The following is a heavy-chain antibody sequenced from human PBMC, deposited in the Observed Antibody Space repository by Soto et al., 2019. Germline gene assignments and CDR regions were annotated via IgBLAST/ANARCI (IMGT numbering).Heavy chain of an antibody. CDR1: GGSISRPDHY. D-gene: IGHD1-1*01. CDR3: ARGPGSLRP. V-gene: IGHV4-30-4*08. Sequence: SATLSLTCPVPGGSISRPDHYWNWIRQPPGKGLEWIGYIYYDGSTSYNPSLKSRLAFSMDTSKNQFSLQLNSVTPDDTAIYYCARGPGSLRPWGQGTLVTVSS. CDR2: IYYDGST. J-gene: IGHJ5*02.